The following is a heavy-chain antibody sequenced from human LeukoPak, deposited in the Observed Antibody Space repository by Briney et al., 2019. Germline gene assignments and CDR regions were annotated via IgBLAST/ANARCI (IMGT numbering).Heavy chain of an antibody. V-gene: IGHV4-4*07. J-gene: IGHJ3*02. CDR3: ARGSQWLVNDAFDI. Sequence: SETLSLTCTVSGGSISSYYWSWIRQPAGKGLEWIGRIYTSGSTNYNPSLKSRVTMSVDTSKNQFSLKLSSVTAADTAVYYCARGSQWLVNDAFDIWGQGTMVTVSS. CDR2: IYTSGST. D-gene: IGHD6-19*01. CDR1: GGSISSYY.